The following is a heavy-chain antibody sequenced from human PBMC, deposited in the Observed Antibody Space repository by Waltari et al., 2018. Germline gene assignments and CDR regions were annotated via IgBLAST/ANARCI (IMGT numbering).Heavy chain of an antibody. CDR3: ARLAAAGTRYYYYYMDV. D-gene: IGHD6-13*01. J-gene: IGHJ6*03. CDR2: IYYSGST. Sequence: QLQLQESGPGLVKPSETLSLTCTVSGGSISSSSYYWGWIRQPPGKGLEWIGSIYYSGSTYYNPSLKSRVTISVDTSKNQFSLKLSSVTAADTAVYYCARLAAAGTRYYYYYMDVWGKGTTVTVSS. V-gene: IGHV4-39*01. CDR1: GGSISSSSYY.